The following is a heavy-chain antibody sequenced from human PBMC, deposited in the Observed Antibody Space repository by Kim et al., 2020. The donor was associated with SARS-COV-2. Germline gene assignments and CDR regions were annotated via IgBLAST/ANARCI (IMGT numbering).Heavy chain of an antibody. CDR3: AKAGPGIAVAGTISEFDY. Sequence: GGSLRLSCAASGFTFGDYAMHWVRQAPGKGLEWVSGISWNSGSIGYADSVKGRFTISRDNAKNSLYLQMNSLRAEDTALYYCAKAGPGIAVAGTISEFDYWGQGTLVTVSS. CDR2: ISWNSGSI. V-gene: IGHV3-9*01. J-gene: IGHJ4*02. CDR1: GFTFGDYA. D-gene: IGHD6-19*01.